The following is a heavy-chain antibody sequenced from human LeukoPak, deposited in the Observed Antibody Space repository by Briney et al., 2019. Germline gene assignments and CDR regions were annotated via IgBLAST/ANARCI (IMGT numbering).Heavy chain of an antibody. CDR2: INAGNGNT. Sequence: ASVKVSCKASGYTFTSYAMHWVRQAPGQRLEWMGWINAGNGNTKYSQKFQGRVTITRDTSADTAYMELSSLRSEDTTVYYCARLKYCTNGVCYAGFDYWGQGTLVTVSS. CDR1: GYTFTSYA. CDR3: ARLKYCTNGVCYAGFDY. D-gene: IGHD2-8*01. V-gene: IGHV1-3*01. J-gene: IGHJ4*02.